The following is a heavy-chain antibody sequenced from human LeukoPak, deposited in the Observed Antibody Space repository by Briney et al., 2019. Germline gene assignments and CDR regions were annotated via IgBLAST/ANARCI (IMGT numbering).Heavy chain of an antibody. CDR3: AKDRGDSSGYYLDY. V-gene: IGHV3-30*02. D-gene: IGHD3-22*01. J-gene: IGHJ4*02. CDR1: GFTFSSYG. Sequence: PGGSLRLSCAASGFTFSSYGMHWVRQAPGKGLEWVAFIRYDGSNKYYADSVKGRFTISRDNSKNTLYLQMNSLRAEDTAVYYCAKDRGDSSGYYLDYWGQGNLVTVSS. CDR2: IRYDGSNK.